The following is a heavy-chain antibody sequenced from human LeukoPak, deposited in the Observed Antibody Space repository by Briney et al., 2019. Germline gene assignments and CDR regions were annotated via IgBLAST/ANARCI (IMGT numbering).Heavy chain of an antibody. D-gene: IGHD3-10*01. J-gene: IGHJ4*02. CDR3: ARRASVRGVIITYHFDY. CDR2: IYPGDSDT. Sequence: PGESLKISRKGSGYSFTSYWIGWVRQMPGKGLEWMGIIYPGDSDTRYSPSFQGQVTISADKSISTAYLQWSSLKASDTAMYYCARRASVRGVIITYHFDYWGQGTLVTVSS. CDR1: GYSFTSYW. V-gene: IGHV5-51*01.